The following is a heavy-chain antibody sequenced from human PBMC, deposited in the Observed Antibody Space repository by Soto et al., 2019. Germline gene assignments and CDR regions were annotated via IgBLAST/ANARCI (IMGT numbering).Heavy chain of an antibody. Sequence: GSLRLSCAASGFTFSSYAMSWVRQAPGKGLEWVSAISGSGGSTYYADSVKGRFTISRDNSKNTLYLQMNSLRAEDTAVYYCANARGTYSDSSGYLDYWGQGTLVTVSS. CDR3: ANARGTYSDSSGYLDY. CDR1: GFTFSSYA. D-gene: IGHD3-22*01. J-gene: IGHJ4*02. V-gene: IGHV3-23*01. CDR2: ISGSGGST.